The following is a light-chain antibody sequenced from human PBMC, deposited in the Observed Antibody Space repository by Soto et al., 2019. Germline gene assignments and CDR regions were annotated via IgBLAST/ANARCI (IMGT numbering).Light chain of an antibody. J-gene: IGKJ2*01. CDR2: DAS. Sequence: QMTQSPSSVSASVGDRVTITCQASQDISNSLTWYQQTPGKAPKLLIFDASNLETGVPSRFSGSGSGTDFTFTISSLQPEDFAIYYCQQYDDLPYTFGQGTKLDIK. CDR3: QQYDDLPYT. V-gene: IGKV1-33*01. CDR1: QDISNS.